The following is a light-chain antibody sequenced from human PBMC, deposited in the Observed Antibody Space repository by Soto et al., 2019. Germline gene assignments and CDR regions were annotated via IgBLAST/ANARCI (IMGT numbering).Light chain of an antibody. CDR3: SSYTSSSIYV. CDR2: DVS. V-gene: IGLV2-14*01. J-gene: IGLJ1*01. CDR1: SSDVGGYNY. Sequence: QSALTQPASVSGSPGQSITISCTGTSSDVGGYNYVSWYQQHPGKAPKLMIYDVSNRPSGVSNRVSGSKSGNTVSLTISGLQAEDEADYYCSSYTSSSIYVFGTGTKLTVL.